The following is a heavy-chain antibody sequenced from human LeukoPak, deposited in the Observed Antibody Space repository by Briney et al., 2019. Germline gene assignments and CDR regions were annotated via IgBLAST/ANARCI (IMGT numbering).Heavy chain of an antibody. D-gene: IGHD6-19*01. CDR1: GGSISSSSYY. J-gene: IGHJ4*02. CDR2: IYYSGST. CDR3: ARDVSSGWPSGADY. V-gene: IGHV4-39*07. Sequence: SETLSLTCTVSGGSISSSSYYWGWIRQPPGKGLEWIGSIYYSGSTYYNPSLKSRVTISVDTSKNQFSLKLSSVTAADTAVYYCARDVSSGWPSGADYWGQGTLVTVSS.